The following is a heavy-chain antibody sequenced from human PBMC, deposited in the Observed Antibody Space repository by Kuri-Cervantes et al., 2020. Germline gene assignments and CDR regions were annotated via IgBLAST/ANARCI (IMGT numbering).Heavy chain of an antibody. J-gene: IGHJ4*02. CDR2: ISRSGGTT. D-gene: IGHD6-19*01. Sequence: GGSLRLSCTASGFMLSSYAMTWVRQAPGKGLEWVSTISRSGGTTYYADSVKGRFTISRDNSKNTLYLQMNSLRAEDTAVYYCARGSSSGWTQYFDYWGQGTLVTVSS. CDR1: GFMLSSYA. V-gene: IGHV3-23*01. CDR3: ARGSSSGWTQYFDY.